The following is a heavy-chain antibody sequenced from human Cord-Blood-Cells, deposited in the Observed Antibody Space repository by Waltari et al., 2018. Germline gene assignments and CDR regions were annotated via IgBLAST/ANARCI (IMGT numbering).Heavy chain of an antibody. CDR2: IIPIFGTA. CDR3: AREGYSGSYFDY. V-gene: IGHV1-69*06. Sequence: QVQLVQSGAEVKKPGSSVKVSCKASGGTFSSYAISWVRQAPGQGLEWMGGIIPIFGTANDAQKCQGRVTITADKSTSTAYMELSSLRSEDTAVYYCAREGYSGSYFDYWGQGTLVTVSS. CDR1: GGTFSSYA. J-gene: IGHJ4*02. D-gene: IGHD1-26*01.